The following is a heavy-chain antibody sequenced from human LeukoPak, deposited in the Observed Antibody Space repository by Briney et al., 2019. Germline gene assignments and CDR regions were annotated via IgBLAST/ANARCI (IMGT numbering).Heavy chain of an antibody. Sequence: PSETLSLTCAVYGGSFSGYYWSWIRQPPGKGLEWIGEINHSGSTNYNPSLKSRVTISVDTSKNQFSPKLSSVTAADTAVYYCARARYYYGFYGIWGQGTMVTVSS. J-gene: IGHJ3*02. V-gene: IGHV4-34*01. D-gene: IGHD3-10*01. CDR1: GGSFSGYY. CDR2: INHSGST. CDR3: ARARYYYGFYGI.